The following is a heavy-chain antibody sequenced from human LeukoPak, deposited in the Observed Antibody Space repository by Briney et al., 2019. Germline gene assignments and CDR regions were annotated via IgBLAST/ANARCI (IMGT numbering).Heavy chain of an antibody. Sequence: PGGSLRLSCVASGFTFSTYAMAWVRQAPGKGLEWVANINLDGTEEHYVDSSLKGRFTISRDNAKNSLYLQMTSLRVEDTAVYYFASGRHDFLHWGQGTLVTVSS. CDR2: INLDGTEE. V-gene: IGHV3-7*01. CDR1: GFTFSTYA. D-gene: IGHD3/OR15-3a*01. J-gene: IGHJ4*02. CDR3: ASGRHDFLH.